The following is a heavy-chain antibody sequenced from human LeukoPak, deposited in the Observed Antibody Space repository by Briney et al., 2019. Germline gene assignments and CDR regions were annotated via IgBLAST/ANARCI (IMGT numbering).Heavy chain of an antibody. CDR3: ARTIISSSWFYYYYYGMDV. J-gene: IGHJ6*02. V-gene: IGHV3-7*01. CDR2: IKQDGSEK. CDR1: GFTFSSYW. D-gene: IGHD6-13*01. Sequence: PGGSLRLSCAASGFTFSSYWMSWVRQAPGKGLEWVANIKQDGSEKYYVDSVKGRFTISRDNAKNSLYLQMNSLRAEDTAVYYCARTIISSSWFYYYYYGMDVWGQGTTVTVSS.